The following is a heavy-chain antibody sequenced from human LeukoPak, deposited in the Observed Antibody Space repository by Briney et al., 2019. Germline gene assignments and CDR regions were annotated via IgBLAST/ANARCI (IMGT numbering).Heavy chain of an antibody. CDR3: ARNKRRFDQ. CDR2: ISNRGYST. D-gene: IGHD1/OR15-1a*01. Sequence: GGSLRLSCAASGFTFSGHYMSWIRQTPGEGLEWVSISNRGYSTYYADSVKGRFTISRDNAKNSLYLEMQSLRAEDTAVYYCARNKRRFDQWGQGTVVTVSS. CDR1: GFTFSGHY. J-gene: IGHJ4*02. V-gene: IGHV3-11*01.